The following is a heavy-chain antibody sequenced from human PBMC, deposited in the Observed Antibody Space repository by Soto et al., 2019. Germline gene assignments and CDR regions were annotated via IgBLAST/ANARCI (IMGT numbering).Heavy chain of an antibody. D-gene: IGHD6-19*01. V-gene: IGHV3-33*01. Sequence: QVQLVESGGGVVQPGRSLRLSCAASGFTFSSYGMHWVRQAPGKGLEWVAVIWYDGSNKYYADSVKGRFTISRDNSKNTLYLQMNSLRDEDTAVYYCARAGYSSGWYDNYYYYMDVWGKGTTVTVSS. CDR3: ARAGYSSGWYDNYYYYMDV. J-gene: IGHJ6*03. CDR2: IWYDGSNK. CDR1: GFTFSSYG.